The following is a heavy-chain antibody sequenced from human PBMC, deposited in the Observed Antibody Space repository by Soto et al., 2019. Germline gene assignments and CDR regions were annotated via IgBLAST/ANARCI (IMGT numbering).Heavy chain of an antibody. Sequence: GGSLRLSCAASGFTFNNAWMNWVRQAPGKGLEWVGRIKTNTDGGTTDYAAPVKGRFTISRDDSKNTLYLEMNSLKTEDTAVYYCTTDGGRLQLVLWNFRYWGQGTLVTVSS. CDR1: GFTFNNAW. J-gene: IGHJ4*02. CDR3: TTDGGRLQLVLWNFRY. CDR2: IKTNTDGGTT. D-gene: IGHD6-13*01. V-gene: IGHV3-15*07.